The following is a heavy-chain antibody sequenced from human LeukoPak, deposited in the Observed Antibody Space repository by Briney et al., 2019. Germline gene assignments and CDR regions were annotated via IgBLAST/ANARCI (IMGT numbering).Heavy chain of an antibody. Sequence: PSETLSLTCAVYGGSFSGYYWSWIRQPPGKGLEWIGEINHSGSTNYNPSLKSRVTISVDTSKNQFSLKLSSVTAADTAVYYCAREGGYRVDFDCWGQGTLVTVSS. D-gene: IGHD5-18*01. V-gene: IGHV4-34*01. CDR1: GGSFSGYY. J-gene: IGHJ4*02. CDR2: INHSGST. CDR3: AREGGYRVDFDC.